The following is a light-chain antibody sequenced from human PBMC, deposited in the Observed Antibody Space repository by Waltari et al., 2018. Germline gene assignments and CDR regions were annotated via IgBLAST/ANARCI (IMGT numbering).Light chain of an antibody. CDR3: QQRSSWPIFT. CDR1: QSVSRY. J-gene: IGKJ3*01. CDR2: DAS. Sequence: EIVLTQSPATLSLSPGESATLSCRASQSVSRYLAWYQQKPGQAPRLLIYDASNRATGIPARFSGSGFGTDFTLTISSLEPEDFAVYYCQQRSSWPIFTFGPGTKVDIK. V-gene: IGKV3-11*01.